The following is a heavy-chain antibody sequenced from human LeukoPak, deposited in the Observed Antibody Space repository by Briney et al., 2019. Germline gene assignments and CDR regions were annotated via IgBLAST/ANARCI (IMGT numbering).Heavy chain of an antibody. CDR3: ARDSGWELQSNVYYYYYMDV. CDR2: IYTSGST. CDR1: GGSISSGSYY. J-gene: IGHJ6*03. V-gene: IGHV4-61*02. D-gene: IGHD1-26*01. Sequence: SGTLSLTCTVSGGSISSGSYYWSWIRQPAGKGLEWIGRIYTSGSTNYNPSLKSRVTISVDTSKNQFSLKLSSVTAADTAVYYCARDSGWELQSNVYYYYYMDVWGKGTTVTVSS.